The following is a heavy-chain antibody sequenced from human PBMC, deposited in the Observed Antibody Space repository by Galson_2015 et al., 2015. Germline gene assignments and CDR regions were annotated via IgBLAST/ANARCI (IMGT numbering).Heavy chain of an antibody. CDR2: ISSSSSTI. V-gene: IGHV3-48*02. Sequence: SLRLSCAASGFTFSSYGMNWVRQAPGKGLEWVSHISSSSSTIYYADSVKGRFTISRDNAKNSLYLQMNSLRDEDTAVYYCARSRFLEWLPPGYWGQGTLVTVPS. J-gene: IGHJ4*02. CDR3: ARSRFLEWLPPGY. CDR1: GFTFSSYG. D-gene: IGHD3-3*01.